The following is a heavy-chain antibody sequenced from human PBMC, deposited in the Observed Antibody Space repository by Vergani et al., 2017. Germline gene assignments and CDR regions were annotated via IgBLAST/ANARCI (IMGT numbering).Heavy chain of an antibody. D-gene: IGHD6-19*01. J-gene: IGHJ6*02. CDR3: ARAERGWLNYYYGMDV. CDR2: ISAYNGNT. V-gene: IGHV1-18*01. Sequence: QVQLVQSGAEVKKPGASVKVSCKASGYTFTSYGISWVRQAPGQGLEWMGWISAYNGNTNYAQKLQSRVTMTADTSTSTAYMELRSLRSDDTAVYYCARAERGWLNYYYGMDVWGQGTTVTVSS. CDR1: GYTFTSYG.